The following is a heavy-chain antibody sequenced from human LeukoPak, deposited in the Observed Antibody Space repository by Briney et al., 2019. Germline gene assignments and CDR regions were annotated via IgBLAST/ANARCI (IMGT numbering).Heavy chain of an antibody. CDR2: MNQDGSEK. CDR3: ARDNGGTGWLY. Sequence: GGSLRLSCAASGFTFSSYWMSWVRQAPGKGLERVANMNQDGSEKHYVDSVKGRFTISRDNAKNSLYLQMNSLRAEDTALYYCARDNGGTGWLYWGQGTLVTVSS. CDR1: GFTFSSYW. V-gene: IGHV3-7*05. J-gene: IGHJ4*02. D-gene: IGHD6-19*01.